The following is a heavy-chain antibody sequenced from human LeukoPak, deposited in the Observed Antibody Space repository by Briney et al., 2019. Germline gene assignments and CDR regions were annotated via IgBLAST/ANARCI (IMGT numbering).Heavy chain of an antibody. CDR2: INSDGSST. Sequence: GGSLRLSCAASGFTFSSYWMHWVRQAPGKGLVWVSRINSDGSSTSYADSVKGRFTISRDNAKNTLYLQMNSLRAEDTAVYYCARPRGEQWLVRPNWHFDLWGRGTLVTVSS. V-gene: IGHV3-74*01. J-gene: IGHJ2*01. D-gene: IGHD6-19*01. CDR1: GFTFSSYW. CDR3: ARPRGEQWLVRPNWHFDL.